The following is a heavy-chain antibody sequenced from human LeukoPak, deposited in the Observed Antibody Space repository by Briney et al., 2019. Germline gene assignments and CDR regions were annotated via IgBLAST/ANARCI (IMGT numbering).Heavy chain of an antibody. CDR2: SNAYNGNT. V-gene: IGHV1-18*01. Sequence: WMGWSNAYNGNTNYAQKVQGRVTMTTDTSTSTAYMELRSLRSDDTAVYYCARVTYGMDVWGQGTTVTVSS. CDR3: ARVTYGMDV. J-gene: IGHJ6*02.